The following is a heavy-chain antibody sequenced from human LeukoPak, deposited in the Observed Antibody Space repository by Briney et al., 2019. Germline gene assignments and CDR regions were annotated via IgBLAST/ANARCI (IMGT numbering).Heavy chain of an antibody. CDR1: GFTFSSYG. CDR2: ISGSGVGT. D-gene: IGHD3-10*01. J-gene: IGHJ4*02. Sequence: GGTLRLSCAASGFTFSSYGMSWCRQSPGKGLGWVSGISGSGVGTYYADSVKGRCPFPRDNSKNTLYLQITSLRAEDTAVYYCASFRGAGWDFVYWGQGTLVTVSS. V-gene: IGHV3-23*01. CDR3: ASFRGAGWDFVY.